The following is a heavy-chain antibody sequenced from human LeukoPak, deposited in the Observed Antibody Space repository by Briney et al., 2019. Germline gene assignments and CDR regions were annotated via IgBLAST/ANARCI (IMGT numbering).Heavy chain of an antibody. Sequence: GGSLRLSCAASGFTVSSNYMSWVRQAPGKGLEWVSVIYSGGSTYYADSVKGRFTISRDYSKNTLYLQMNSLRAEDTAVYYCASGIAAADPYYFDYWGQGTLVTVSS. D-gene: IGHD6-13*01. CDR1: GFTVSSNY. J-gene: IGHJ4*02. CDR2: IYSGGST. CDR3: ASGIAAADPYYFDY. V-gene: IGHV3-53*01.